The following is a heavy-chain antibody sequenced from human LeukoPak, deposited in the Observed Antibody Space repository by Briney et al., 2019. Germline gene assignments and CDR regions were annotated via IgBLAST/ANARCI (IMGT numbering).Heavy chain of an antibody. CDR2: IREDGGEK. CDR1: GFTFNSYW. Sequence: GGSLRLSCAASGFTFNSYWISWVRQAPGKGLEWMANIREDGGEKYYVDSVKGRFTISRDNAMNSLYLEMNSLRAEDTAVYYCARDKVGTGATHLDYWGQGTLVTVSS. D-gene: IGHD1-26*01. CDR3: ARDKVGTGATHLDY. J-gene: IGHJ4*02. V-gene: IGHV3-7*01.